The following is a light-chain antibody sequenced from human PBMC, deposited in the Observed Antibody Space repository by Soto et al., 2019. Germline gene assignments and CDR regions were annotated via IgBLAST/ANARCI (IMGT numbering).Light chain of an antibody. Sequence: QSVLTQPPSVSGAPGQRVTIYCTGSSSNIGAGYDVHWYQQLPGTAPKLLIYGNSNRPSGVPDRFSGSKSGTLASLAITGLQAEDEADYYCQSYDSRLSSYVFGLRTKLTVL. CDR3: QSYDSRLSSYV. J-gene: IGLJ1*01. V-gene: IGLV1-40*01. CDR1: SSNIGAGYD. CDR2: GNS.